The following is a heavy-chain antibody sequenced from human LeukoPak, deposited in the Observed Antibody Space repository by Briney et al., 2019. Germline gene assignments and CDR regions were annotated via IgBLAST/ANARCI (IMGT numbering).Heavy chain of an antibody. Sequence: PGGSLRLSCAASGFTFNSYAMSWVRQAPGKGLEWVSAISGSGGSTYYADSVKGRFTISRDNSKNTLYLQMNSLRAEDTAVYYCAKEPVVPAAIPCYFDYWGQGTLVTVSS. CDR2: ISGSGGST. V-gene: IGHV3-23*01. CDR3: AKEPVVPAAIPCYFDY. J-gene: IGHJ4*02. D-gene: IGHD2-2*02. CDR1: GFTFNSYA.